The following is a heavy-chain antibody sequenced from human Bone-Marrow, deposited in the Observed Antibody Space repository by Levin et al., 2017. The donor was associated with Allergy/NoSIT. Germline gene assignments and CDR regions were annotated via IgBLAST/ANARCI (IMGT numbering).Heavy chain of an antibody. CDR2: MYHSDLP. CDR1: GYSIRSGYY. CDR3: ARFSSSSCFFDQ. V-gene: IGHV4-38-2*02. D-gene: IGHD2-15*01. J-gene: IGHJ4*02. Sequence: SQTLSLPCTVSGYSIRSGYYWGWIRQSPGKGLEWIGNMYHSDLPYYMPSLKSRVAISVDTSKNQFFLKMTSVTAADTAVYYCARFSSSSCFFDQWGQGTLVTVSS.